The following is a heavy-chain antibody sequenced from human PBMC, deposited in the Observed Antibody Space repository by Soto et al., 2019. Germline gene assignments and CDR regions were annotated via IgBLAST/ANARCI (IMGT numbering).Heavy chain of an antibody. D-gene: IGHD4-17*01. CDR2: IIPRSAKS. CDR1: GDTFSTYT. CDR3: AREGLVFVPTTVNSDYYYYAMDV. V-gene: IGHV1-69*13. J-gene: IGHJ6*02. Sequence: SVKVSCKASGDTFSTYTITWMRQAPGRGPEWVGGIIPRSAKSNYAQKFQGRVTITADESTSTAYMELSSLRSEDTAVYYCAREGLVFVPTTVNSDYYYYAMDVWGQGTPVTVSS.